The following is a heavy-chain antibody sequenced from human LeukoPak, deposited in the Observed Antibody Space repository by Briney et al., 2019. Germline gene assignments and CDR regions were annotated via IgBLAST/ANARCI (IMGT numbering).Heavy chain of an antibody. CDR1: GFTFITYW. CDR2: IKHDGSET. Sequence: PGGSLRLSCAASGFTFITYWMSWVRQTPGEGLEWVANIKHDGSETYYVESLKGRFTISRDNAKNSLYLKMNSMRGEDTALYYCGRDIYYGSGSYPLNWFDPWGQGTLVTVSS. D-gene: IGHD3-10*01. J-gene: IGHJ5*02. V-gene: IGHV3-7*01. CDR3: GRDIYYGSGSYPLNWFDP.